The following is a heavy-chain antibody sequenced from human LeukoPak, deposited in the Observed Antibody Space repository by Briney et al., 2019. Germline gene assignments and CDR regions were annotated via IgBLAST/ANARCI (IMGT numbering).Heavy chain of an antibody. D-gene: IGHD3-22*01. CDR3: AKAPMIVVTNNWFDP. CDR2: ISGSGSRT. V-gene: IGHV3-23*02. CDR1: GFTFSSYA. J-gene: IGHJ5*02. Sequence: GGSLRLSCAASGFTFSSYAMNWVRQAPGKGLEWVSSISGSGSRTYYGDSVKGRFTVSRDDSNNTLFLHMNSLRAEDTAVYYCAKAPMIVVTNNWFDPWGQGTLVTVSS.